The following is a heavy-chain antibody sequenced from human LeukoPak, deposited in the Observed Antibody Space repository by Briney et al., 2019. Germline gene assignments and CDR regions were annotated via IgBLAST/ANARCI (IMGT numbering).Heavy chain of an antibody. CDR2: ISGSGGST. CDR1: GFTFSSYA. Sequence: GGSLRLSCAASGFTFSSYAMSWVRQAPGKRLEWVSAISGSGGSTYYADSVKGRFTISRDNSKNTLYLQMNSLRAEDTAVYYCAKDRSYRGTIDYWGQGTLVTVSS. D-gene: IGHD1-7*01. CDR3: AKDRSYRGTIDY. J-gene: IGHJ4*02. V-gene: IGHV3-23*01.